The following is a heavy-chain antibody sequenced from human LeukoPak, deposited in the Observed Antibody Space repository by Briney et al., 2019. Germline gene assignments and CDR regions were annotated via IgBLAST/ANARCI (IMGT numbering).Heavy chain of an antibody. V-gene: IGHV3-30-3*01. D-gene: IGHD3-10*01. J-gene: IGHJ3*02. Sequence: GGSLRLSCAASGFTFSSYSIHWVRQVPGKGLEWVAFISNDGSNQYYADSVKGRFTISRDNSKNTLYLQMNSLRAEDTAVYYCARGPSYGAFDIWGQGTMVTASS. CDR2: ISNDGSNQ. CDR1: GFTFSSYS. CDR3: ARGPSYGAFDI.